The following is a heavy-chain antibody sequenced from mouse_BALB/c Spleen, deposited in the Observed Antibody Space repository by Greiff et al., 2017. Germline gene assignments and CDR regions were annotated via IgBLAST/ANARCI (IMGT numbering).Heavy chain of an antibody. CDR2: IYPGSGST. CDR3: TRRHYYGLDY. J-gene: IGHJ2*01. CDR1: GYTFTSYW. Sequence: LQQSGSELVRPGASVKLSCKASGYTFTSYWMHWVKQRPGQGLEWIGNIYPGSGSTNYDEKFKSKATLTVDTSSSTAYMQLSSLTSEDSAVYYCTRRHYYGLDYWGQGTTLTVSS. V-gene: IGHV1S22*01. D-gene: IGHD1-2*01.